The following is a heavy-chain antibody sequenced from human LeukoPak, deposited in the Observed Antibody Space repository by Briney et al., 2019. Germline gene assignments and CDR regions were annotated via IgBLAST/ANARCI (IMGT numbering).Heavy chain of an antibody. D-gene: IGHD6-19*01. CDR2: ISGSGSTT. CDR3: AKARAGSFVD. CDR1: GFTVSINS. V-gene: IGHV3-23*01. Sequence: GGSLRLSCTVSGFTVSINSMSWVRQAPGKGLEWVSAISGSGSTTYYADSVKGRFTISRDNSKNTLFLQMNSLRAEDTAVYYCAKARAGSFVDWGQGTLVTVSS. J-gene: IGHJ4*02.